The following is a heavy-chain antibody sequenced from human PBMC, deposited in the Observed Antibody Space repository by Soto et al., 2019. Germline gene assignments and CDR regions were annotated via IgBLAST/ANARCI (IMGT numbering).Heavy chain of an antibody. CDR1: GFTFSSYW. CDR2: IKQDGSEK. Sequence: GGSLRLSCAASGFTFSSYWMSWVRQAPGKGLEWMANIKQDGSEKYYVDSVKGRFTISRDNAKDSLYLQMNSLRAEDTAVYYCAISASIIYGDYVNYYYYYMDVWGKGTTVTVSS. J-gene: IGHJ6*03. CDR3: AISASIIYGDYVNYYYYYMDV. D-gene: IGHD4-17*01. V-gene: IGHV3-7*01.